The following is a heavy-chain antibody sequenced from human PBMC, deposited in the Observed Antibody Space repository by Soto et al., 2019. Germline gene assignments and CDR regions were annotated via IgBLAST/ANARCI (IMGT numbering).Heavy chain of an antibody. CDR2: ILPVFGTT. CDR3: ARDPDEVVGTDYHYYGMDV. V-gene: IGHV1-69*06. J-gene: IGHJ6*02. Sequence: SVKVSCKASGDTSSNYGVSWVRQAPGQGLGWMGGILPVFGTTTYARNFQGRITITADKSTSTVYMELTSLRSDDTATYYCARDPDEVVGTDYHYYGMDVWDQGATVTVSS. CDR1: GDTSSNYG. D-gene: IGHD1-26*01.